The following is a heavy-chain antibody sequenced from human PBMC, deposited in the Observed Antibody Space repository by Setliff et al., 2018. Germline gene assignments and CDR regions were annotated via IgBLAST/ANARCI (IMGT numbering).Heavy chain of an antibody. CDR3: ARDASASDGRNAFDI. CDR2: IYFSGNT. CDR1: GGSISDNGYF. D-gene: IGHD1-26*01. Sequence: PSETLSLTCTVPGGSISDNGYFWGWVRQPPGKGLEWIGNIYFSGNTYFNPSFKSRVTMSIDTSNSQFSLKLSSVTAADTAIYYCARDASASDGRNAFDIWGQGTMVTVSS. V-gene: IGHV4-39*07. J-gene: IGHJ3*02.